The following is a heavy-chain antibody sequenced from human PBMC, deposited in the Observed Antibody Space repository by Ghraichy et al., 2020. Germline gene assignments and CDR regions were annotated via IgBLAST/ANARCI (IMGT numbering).Heavy chain of an antibody. J-gene: IGHJ6*02. CDR1: GYTFTSYY. D-gene: IGHD2-15*01. Sequence: ASVKVSCKASGYTFTSYYMHWVRQAPGQGLEWMGIINPSGGSTSYAQKFQGRVTMTRDTSTSTVYMELSSLRSEDTAVYYCARESLAATDYYYYGMDVWGQGTTVTVSS. CDR2: INPSGGST. V-gene: IGHV1-46*01. CDR3: ARESLAATDYYYYGMDV.